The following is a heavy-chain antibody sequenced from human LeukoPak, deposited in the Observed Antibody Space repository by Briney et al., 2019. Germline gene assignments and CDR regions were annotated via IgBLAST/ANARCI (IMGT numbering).Heavy chain of an antibody. CDR1: GFTFSSYA. D-gene: IGHD3-3*01. Sequence: GGSLRLSCAASGFTFSSYAMSWVRQAPGKGLEWVSAISGRGGSTYYADSVKGRFTTSKDNSKNTLYLQMNSLRAEDTAVYYCAKDREWLHDFNYFDYWGQGTLVTVSS. J-gene: IGHJ4*02. CDR2: ISGRGGST. V-gene: IGHV3-23*01. CDR3: AKDREWLHDFNYFDY.